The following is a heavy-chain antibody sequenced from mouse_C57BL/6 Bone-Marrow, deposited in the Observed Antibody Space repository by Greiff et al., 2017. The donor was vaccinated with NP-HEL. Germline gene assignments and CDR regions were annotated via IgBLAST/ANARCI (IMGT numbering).Heavy chain of an antibody. CDR3: ARGILRD. CDR1: GYSITSGYY. CDR2: ISYDGSN. J-gene: IGHJ3*01. V-gene: IGHV3-6*01. Sequence: ESGPGLVKPSQSLSLTCSVTGYSITSGYYWNWIRQFPGNKLEWMGYISYDGSNNYNPSLKNRISITRDTSKNQFFLKLNSVTTEDTATYYCARGILRDWGQGTLVTVSA. D-gene: IGHD1-1*01.